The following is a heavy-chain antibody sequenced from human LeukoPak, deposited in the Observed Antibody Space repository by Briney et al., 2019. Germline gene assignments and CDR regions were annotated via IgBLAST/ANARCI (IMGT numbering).Heavy chain of an antibody. CDR2: IYHSGST. CDR3: ARLGSGNYLFDY. J-gene: IGHJ4*02. D-gene: IGHD3-10*01. CDR1: GYSISSGYY. Sequence: SETLSLTCAVSGYSISSGYYWGWIRQPPGKGLEWIGSIYHSGSTYYNPSLKSRVTISVDTSKNQFSLRLTSVTAADTAVYYCARLGSGNYLFDYWGQGTLVTVSS. V-gene: IGHV4-38-2*01.